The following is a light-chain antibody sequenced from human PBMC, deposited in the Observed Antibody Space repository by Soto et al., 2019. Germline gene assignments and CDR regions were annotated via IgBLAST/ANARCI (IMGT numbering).Light chain of an antibody. V-gene: IGKV3-20*01. CDR3: QQYGSSPPIT. Sequence: DIVLTQSPGTLSLSPGERATLSCSASQSLNSSYLAWYQQKPGQAPRLLIYDASSRATGIPDRFSGSGSGTDFTLTISRLEPEDSAVYYCQQYGSSPPITFGKGTRLEIK. J-gene: IGKJ5*01. CDR2: DAS. CDR1: QSLNSSY.